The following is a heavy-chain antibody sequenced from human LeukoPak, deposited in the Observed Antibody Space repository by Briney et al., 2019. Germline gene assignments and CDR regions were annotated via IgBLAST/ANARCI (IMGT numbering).Heavy chain of an antibody. J-gene: IGHJ5*02. Sequence: GASVKVSCKASGYIFTSYAMNWVRQAPGQGLEWMGWINTNTGNPTYAQGFTGRFVFSLDTSVSTAYLQISSLKAEDTAVYYCARSYSSSWYNWFDPWGQGTLVTVSS. CDR1: GYIFTSYA. CDR2: INTNTGNP. V-gene: IGHV7-4-1*02. D-gene: IGHD6-13*01. CDR3: ARSYSSSWYNWFDP.